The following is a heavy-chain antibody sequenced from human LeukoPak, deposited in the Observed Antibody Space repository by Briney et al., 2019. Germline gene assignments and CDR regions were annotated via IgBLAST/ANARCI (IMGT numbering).Heavy chain of an antibody. CDR1: GFTFSSYA. CDR3: ARTDYSRSRYYYYYMDV. V-gene: IGHV3-23*01. CDR2: ISGSGGST. J-gene: IGHJ6*03. Sequence: PGGSLRLSCAASGFTFSSYAMSWVRQAPGKGLEWVSGISGSGGSTYYADSVKGRFTISRDNSKNTLYLQMNSLRAEGTAVYYCARTDYSRSRYYYYYMDVWGKGTTVTVSS. D-gene: IGHD4-11*01.